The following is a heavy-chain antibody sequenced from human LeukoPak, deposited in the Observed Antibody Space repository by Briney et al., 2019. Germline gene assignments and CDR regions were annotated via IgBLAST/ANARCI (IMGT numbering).Heavy chain of an antibody. J-gene: IGHJ5*02. CDR2: INHSGST. Sequence: SETLSLTCAVYGGSFSGYYWSWIRQPPGKGLEWIGEINHSGSTNYNPSLKSRVTISVDTSKNQFSLKLSSVTAADTAVYYCARGLVGVYSSSWYRGGWFDPWGQGTLVIVSS. CDR1: GGSFSGYY. CDR3: ARGLVGVYSSSWYRGGWFDP. D-gene: IGHD6-13*01. V-gene: IGHV4-34*01.